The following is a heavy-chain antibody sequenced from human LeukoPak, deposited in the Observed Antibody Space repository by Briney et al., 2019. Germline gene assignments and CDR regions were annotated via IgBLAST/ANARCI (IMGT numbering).Heavy chain of an antibody. CDR3: ARDWSSGWSGDALEV. CDR1: GASISSYY. D-gene: IGHD6-19*01. V-gene: IGHV4-4*07. J-gene: IGHJ3*01. Sequence: SETLSLTCTVSGASISSYYWNWVRQPAGEGLEWIGRIYTSGTTDYNPSLKSRVTMSVDTSKSQFSLKLSSVTAADTAVYYCARDWSSGWSGDALEVWGQGTMVTVSS. CDR2: IYTSGTT.